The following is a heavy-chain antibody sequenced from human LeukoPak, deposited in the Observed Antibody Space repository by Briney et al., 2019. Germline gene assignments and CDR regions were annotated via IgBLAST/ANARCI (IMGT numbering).Heavy chain of an antibody. CDR2: IYYSGST. Sequence: SETLSLTCTVSGGSISSYYWSWIRQPPGKGLEWIGYIYYSGSTNYNPSLKSRVTISVDTSKNQFSLKLSSVTAADTAVYYCARDPPLNYYDSSGYYYEHFDYWGQGTLVTVSS. J-gene: IGHJ4*02. CDR3: ARDPPLNYYDSSGYYYEHFDY. V-gene: IGHV4-59*01. CDR1: GGSISSYY. D-gene: IGHD3-22*01.